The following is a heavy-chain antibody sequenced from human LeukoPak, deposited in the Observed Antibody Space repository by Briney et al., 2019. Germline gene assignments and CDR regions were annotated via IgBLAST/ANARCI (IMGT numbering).Heavy chain of an antibody. CDR1: GFTFADYF. D-gene: IGHD6-19*01. CDR3: ATSHGWSPDH. Sequence: GGSLRLSCAASGFTFADYFMHWVRQAPGRGLECISFISGDGTTTYYRDSVRGRFTISRDNSKNSLYLQLESLRADDTALYFCATSHGWSPDHWGQGTLVTVSS. CDR2: ISGDGTTT. J-gene: IGHJ4*02. V-gene: IGHV3-43*02.